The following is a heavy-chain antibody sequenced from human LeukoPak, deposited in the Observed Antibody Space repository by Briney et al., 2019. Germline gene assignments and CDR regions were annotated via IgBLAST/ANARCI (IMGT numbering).Heavy chain of an antibody. J-gene: IGHJ4*02. D-gene: IGHD3-10*01. Sequence: SETLSLTCTVSGGSISSYYWSWIRRPPGKGLEWIGYIYYSGSTNYNPSLKSRVTISVDTSKNQFSLKLSSVTAADTAVYYCARLVWFGELYYFDYWGQGTLVTVSS. CDR1: GGSISSYY. CDR2: IYYSGST. V-gene: IGHV4-59*08. CDR3: ARLVWFGELYYFDY.